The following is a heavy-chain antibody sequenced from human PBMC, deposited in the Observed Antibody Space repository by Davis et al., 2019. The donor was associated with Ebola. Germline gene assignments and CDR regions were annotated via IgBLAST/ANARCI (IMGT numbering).Heavy chain of an antibody. V-gene: IGHV5-51*01. Sequence: GESLKISCKGSGYTFSNYWIAWVRQTPGKGLEWLGIIYPGDTDTRYSPSFQGQVTISADKSISTAYLQWSSLKASDTAMYYSARQHDPEEDYWGQGTLVTVSS. CDR2: IYPGDTDT. CDR3: ARQHDPEEDY. J-gene: IGHJ4*02. D-gene: IGHD1-1*01. CDR1: GYTFSNYW.